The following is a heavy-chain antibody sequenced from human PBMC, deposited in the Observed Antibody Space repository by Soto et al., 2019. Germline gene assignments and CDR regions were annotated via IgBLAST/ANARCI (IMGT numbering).Heavy chain of an antibody. CDR1: GYTFTNYG. D-gene: IGHD5-18*01. Sequence: ASVKVSCKASGYTFTNYGVSWVRQAPGQGLEWMGWIGGYKGNTNYAQKLQGRVTLTTDTSTSTAYMELRSLRSDDTAVYYCAPHTLGTGMPSGYWGQGTLVTV. J-gene: IGHJ4*02. CDR2: IGGYKGNT. V-gene: IGHV1-18*01. CDR3: APHTLGTGMPSGY.